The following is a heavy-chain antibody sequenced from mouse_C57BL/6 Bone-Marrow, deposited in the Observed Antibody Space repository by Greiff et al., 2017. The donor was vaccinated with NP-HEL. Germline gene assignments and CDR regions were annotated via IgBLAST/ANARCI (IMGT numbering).Heavy chain of an antibody. Sequence: QVQLQQSGAELARPGASVKLSCKASGYTFTSYSISWVKQRTGQGLEWIGEIYPRSGNTYYNEKFKGKATLTADKSSSTAYMQLSSLTSEDSAVYYCAIPPPEAWFAYWGQGTLVTVSA. CDR3: AIPPPEAWFAY. J-gene: IGHJ3*01. V-gene: IGHV1-81*01. CDR2: IYPRSGNT. CDR1: GYTFTSYS.